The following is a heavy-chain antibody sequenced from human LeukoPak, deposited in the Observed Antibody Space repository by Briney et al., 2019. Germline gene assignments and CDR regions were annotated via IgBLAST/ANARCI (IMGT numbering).Heavy chain of an antibody. D-gene: IGHD3-10*01. V-gene: IGHV3-21*01. CDR2: ISSSSSYI. CDR1: GFTFSSYS. CDR3: ARAKQRGDGSGAFDI. Sequence: GGSLRLSCAASGFTFSSYSMNWVRQAPGKGLEWVSSISSSSSYIYYADSVKGRFTISRDNAKNSLYLQINSLRAEDTAVYYCARAKQRGDGSGAFDIWGQGTMVTVSS. J-gene: IGHJ3*02.